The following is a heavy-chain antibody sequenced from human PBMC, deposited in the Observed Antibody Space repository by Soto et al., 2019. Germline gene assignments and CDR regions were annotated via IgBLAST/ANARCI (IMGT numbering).Heavy chain of an antibody. J-gene: IGHJ4*02. D-gene: IGHD1-1*01. V-gene: IGHV3-23*01. CDR2: ISAGGDAT. Sequence: GGSLRLSCAASGFTFSTYVMSWVRQAPGKGLQWVSAISAGGDATFYTDSAKGRFTISRDNSKNTLYLQMNSLRAEDTAIYYCAKDPGTQLTLSPVDFWGQGTLVTVSS. CDR1: GFTFSTYV. CDR3: AKDPGTQLTLSPVDF.